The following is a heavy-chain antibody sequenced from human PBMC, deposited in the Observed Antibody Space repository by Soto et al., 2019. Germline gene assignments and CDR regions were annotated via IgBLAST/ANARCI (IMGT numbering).Heavy chain of an antibody. J-gene: IGHJ6*02. CDR2: ISGKTAKT. V-gene: IGHV1-18*04. CDR1: GYTFTSYG. Sequence: QVQLVQSGAEVKKPGASVKVSCKASGYTFTSYGISWVRQAPGQGLEWMGWISGKTAKTNYAQNLQGRVTITTDTSTSTAYKELRSLRSDDTAVYYCARVPREIILVGMDVWGQGTTVTVSS. D-gene: IGHD2-2*01. CDR3: ARVPREIILVGMDV.